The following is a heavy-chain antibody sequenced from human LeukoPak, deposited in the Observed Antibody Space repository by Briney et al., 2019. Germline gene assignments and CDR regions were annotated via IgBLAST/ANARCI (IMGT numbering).Heavy chain of an antibody. CDR1: GFTFSSYA. CDR2: ISGSGGST. V-gene: IGHV3-23*01. J-gene: IGHJ4*02. D-gene: IGHD3-10*01. CDR3: AKTVAILWFAEFMYYFDY. Sequence: GGSLRLSCAASGFTFSSYAMSWVRQAPGRGLEWVSAISGSGGSTYYADSVKGRFTISRDNSKNTLYLQMNSLRAEDTAVYYCAKTVAILWFAEFMYYFDYWGQGTLVTVSS.